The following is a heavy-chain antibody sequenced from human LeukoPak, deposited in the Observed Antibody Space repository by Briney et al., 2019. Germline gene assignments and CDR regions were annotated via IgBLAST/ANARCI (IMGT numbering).Heavy chain of an antibody. CDR1: GFTFSNYW. CDR3: AKDLRRYSYGLPYAFDI. J-gene: IGHJ3*02. Sequence: TGGSLRLSCAASGFTFSNYWMHWVRQAPGKGLVWVSRINSDGINTSYADSVKGRFTISRDNAKNTLYLQMNSLRAEDTAVYYCAKDLRRYSYGLPYAFDIWGQGTMVTVSS. CDR2: INSDGINT. V-gene: IGHV3-74*01. D-gene: IGHD5-18*01.